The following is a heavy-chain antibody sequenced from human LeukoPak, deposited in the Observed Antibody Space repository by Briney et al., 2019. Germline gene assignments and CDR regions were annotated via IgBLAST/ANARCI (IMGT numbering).Heavy chain of an antibody. CDR2: IWYDGSYK. J-gene: IGHJ4*02. CDR3: ARDKGTFDY. V-gene: IGHV3-33*01. Sequence: GRSLRLSCAASGFTFSSYGMHWVRQAPGKGLDWVAVIWYDGSYKYYADPVKGRFTISRDNSKNTLYLQMNSLRAEDTAVYYCARDKGTFDYWGQGTLVTVSS. CDR1: GFTFSSYG.